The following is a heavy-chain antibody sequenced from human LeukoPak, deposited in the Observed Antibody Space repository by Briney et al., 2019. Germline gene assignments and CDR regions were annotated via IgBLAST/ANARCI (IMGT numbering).Heavy chain of an antibody. Sequence: GGSLRLSCAASGFTFSSHAMHWVRQAPGKGLEWVAAISRDGSNKYYADSVTGRFTISRDNSKNTLYLQVNSLKTEDSAVYYCASLQPGVCIIEVFDHWGQGTQVTVSS. CDR3: ASLQPGVCIIEVFDH. V-gene: IGHV3-30*04. CDR2: ISRDGSNK. D-gene: IGHD1-14*01. CDR1: GFTFSSHA. J-gene: IGHJ4*02.